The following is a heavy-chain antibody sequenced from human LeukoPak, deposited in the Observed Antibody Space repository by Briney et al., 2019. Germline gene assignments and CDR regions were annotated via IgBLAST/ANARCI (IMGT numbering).Heavy chain of an antibody. V-gene: IGHV1-2*02. CDR1: GYTFTGYY. CDR2: INPNSGGT. CDR3: ARELPRYYSGMDV. J-gene: IGHJ6*02. Sequence: GASVTVSCKASGYTFTGYYMHWVRQAPGQGLEWMGWINPNSGGTNYAQKFQGKVTMTRDTSISTAYMELSRLRADDTAVYYCARELPRYYSGMDVWGQGTTVTVSS.